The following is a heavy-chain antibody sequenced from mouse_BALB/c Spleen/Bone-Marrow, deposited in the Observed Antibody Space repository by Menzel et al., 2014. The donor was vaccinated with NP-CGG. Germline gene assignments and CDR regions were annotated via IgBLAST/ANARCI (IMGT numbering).Heavy chain of an antibody. CDR3: NAWFAY. V-gene: IGHV1S135*01. J-gene: IGHJ3*01. CDR2: IDPYNGGT. CDR1: GYAFTSYN. Sequence: EVQLQESGPELVKPGASVKVSCKASGYAFTSYNMYWVRQSHGKSLEWIGYIDPYNGGTSYNQKLKGKATLTVDKSSSTAYMHLNSLTSEDSAVYYCNAWFAYWGQGTLVTVSA.